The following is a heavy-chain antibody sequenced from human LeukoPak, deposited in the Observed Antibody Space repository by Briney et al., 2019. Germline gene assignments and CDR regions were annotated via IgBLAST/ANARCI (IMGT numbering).Heavy chain of an antibody. CDR1: GFTFDEYA. Sequence: GGSLRLSCAASGFTFDEYAIHWVRQAPGKGLEWVSGISWNSGIIGYADSVKGRFTISRDNAKNSLYLQMNSLRAEDTALYHCAKDKSHSSWTSRYYYYALDVWGQGTTVTASS. D-gene: IGHD6-19*01. V-gene: IGHV3-9*01. J-gene: IGHJ6*02. CDR3: AKDKSHSSWTSRYYYYALDV. CDR2: ISWNSGII.